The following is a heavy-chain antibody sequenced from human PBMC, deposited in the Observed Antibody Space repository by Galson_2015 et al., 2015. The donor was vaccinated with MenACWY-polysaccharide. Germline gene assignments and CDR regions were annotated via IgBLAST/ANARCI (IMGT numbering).Heavy chain of an antibody. CDR3: ARGFSGYYYFDY. V-gene: IGHV1-8*02. Sequence: SVKVSCKASGYTFTSYYMHWVRQATGQGLEWMGWMNPNSGNTGYAQKFQGRVTMTRNTSISTAYMELSSLRSEDTAVYYCARGFSGYYYFDYWGQGTLVTVSS. J-gene: IGHJ4*02. D-gene: IGHD3-22*01. CDR1: GYTFTSYY. CDR2: MNPNSGNT.